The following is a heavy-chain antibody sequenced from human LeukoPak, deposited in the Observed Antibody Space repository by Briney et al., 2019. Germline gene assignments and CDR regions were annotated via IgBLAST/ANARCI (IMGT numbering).Heavy chain of an antibody. Sequence: GGSLRLSCAASQFSVGSNYMTWVRQAPGKGLEWVSYISSSGSTIYYADSVKGRFTISRDNAKNSLYLQMNSLRAEDTAVYYCAELGITMIGGVWGKGTTVTISS. CDR3: AELGITMIGGV. J-gene: IGHJ6*04. D-gene: IGHD3-10*02. CDR1: QFSVGSNY. CDR2: ISSSGSTI. V-gene: IGHV3-48*03.